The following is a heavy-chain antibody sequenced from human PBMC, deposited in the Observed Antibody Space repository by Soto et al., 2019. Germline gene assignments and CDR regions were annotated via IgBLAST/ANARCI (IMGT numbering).Heavy chain of an antibody. V-gene: IGHV3-7*03. J-gene: IGHJ6*02. Sequence: GGSLRLSCAASGFTFSTYWMSWVRQAPGKGLEWVANIKQDGSEKYYVDSVKGRSTISRDNAKNSLYLQMNSLRAEDTAVYYCARDRYYDSSGYSYYHYGMDVWGQGTTVTVSS. CDR1: GFTFSTYW. CDR3: ARDRYYDSSGYSYYHYGMDV. CDR2: IKQDGSEK. D-gene: IGHD3-22*01.